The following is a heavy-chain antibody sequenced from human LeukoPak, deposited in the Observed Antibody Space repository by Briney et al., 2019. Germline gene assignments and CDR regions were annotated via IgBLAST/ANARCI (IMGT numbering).Heavy chain of an antibody. CDR1: GFTFSDYY. Sequence: PGGSLRLSCAASGFTFSDYYMSWIRQAPGKGLEWVSYISSSGSTIYYADSVKGRFTISRDNAKNSLYLQMNSLGAEDTAVYYCVREKYCSGTSCYPLFDPWGQGTLVTVSS. J-gene: IGHJ5*02. D-gene: IGHD2-2*01. CDR3: VREKYCSGTSCYPLFDP. CDR2: ISSSGSTI. V-gene: IGHV3-11*04.